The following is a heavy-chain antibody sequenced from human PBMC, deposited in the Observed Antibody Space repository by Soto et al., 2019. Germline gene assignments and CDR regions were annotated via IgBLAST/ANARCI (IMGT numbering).Heavy chain of an antibody. V-gene: IGHV1-8*01. CDR1: GYTFTRYD. CDR3: ARSSSGWSLSYYYMDV. CDR2: MNPNSGNT. Sequence: ASVKVSCKASGYTFTRYDINWVRQATGQGLEWMGWMNPNSGNTGYAQKFQGRGTMTRNTPISTAYMERSSLRSEDTAVYYCARSSSGWSLSYYYMDVWGKGTTVTVSS. D-gene: IGHD6-19*01. J-gene: IGHJ6*03.